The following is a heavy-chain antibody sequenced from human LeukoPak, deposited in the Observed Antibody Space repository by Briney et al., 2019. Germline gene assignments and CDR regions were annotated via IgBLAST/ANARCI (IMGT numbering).Heavy chain of an antibody. CDR1: GYTFTGYY. CDR2: INPNSGGT. D-gene: IGHD6-13*01. Sequence: ASVKVSCKASGYTFTGYYMHWVRQAPGQGLEWMGWINPNSGGTNYAQKFQGRVTMTRDTSISTAYMELSRLRSDDTAVYYCARPAFRQLATGSFDYWGQGTLVTASS. CDR3: ARPAFRQLATGSFDY. V-gene: IGHV1-2*02. J-gene: IGHJ4*02.